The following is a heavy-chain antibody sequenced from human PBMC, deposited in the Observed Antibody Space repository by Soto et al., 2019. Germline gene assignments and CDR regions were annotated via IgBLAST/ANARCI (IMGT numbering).Heavy chain of an antibody. CDR1: GGTFSSYA. CDR2: IIPILGIA. Sequence: ASVKVSCKASGGTFSSYAISWVRQAPGQGLEWMGGIIPILGIANYAQKFQGRVTITADKSTSTAYMELSSLRSEDTAVYYCANTPHSSSSRVGFDYWGQGTLVTVSS. CDR3: ANTPHSSSSRVGFDY. D-gene: IGHD6-6*01. V-gene: IGHV1-69*10. J-gene: IGHJ4*02.